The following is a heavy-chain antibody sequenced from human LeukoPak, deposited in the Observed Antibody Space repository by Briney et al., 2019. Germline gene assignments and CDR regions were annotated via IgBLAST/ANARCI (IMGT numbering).Heavy chain of an antibody. CDR2: IKQDGREQ. J-gene: IGHJ3*02. D-gene: IGHD1-26*01. Sequence: GGSLRLSCAASGFSFSSYWMTWVRQAPGKGLEWVANIKQDGREQYFVDSVRGRFTISRDNAQNSLYLQMNSLRAEDTAVYYCARDVEEHRRSYADAFDIWGQGTMVTVSS. CDR3: ARDVEEHRRSYADAFDI. CDR1: GFSFSSYW. V-gene: IGHV3-7*01.